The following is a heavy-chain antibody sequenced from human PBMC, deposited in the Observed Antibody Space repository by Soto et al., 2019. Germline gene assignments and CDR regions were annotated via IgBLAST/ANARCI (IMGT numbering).Heavy chain of an antibody. CDR1: GGSISSSSYY. J-gene: IGHJ4*02. CDR2: IYYSGST. D-gene: IGHD3-16*02. V-gene: IGHV4-39*01. CDR3: ARSIIRGVIIQ. Sequence: SETLSLTCTVSGGSISSSSYYWGWIRQPPGKGLEWIGSIYYSGSTYYNPSLKSRVTISVDTSKNQFSLKLSSVTAADTAVYYCARSIIRGVIIQWGQGTLVTVSS.